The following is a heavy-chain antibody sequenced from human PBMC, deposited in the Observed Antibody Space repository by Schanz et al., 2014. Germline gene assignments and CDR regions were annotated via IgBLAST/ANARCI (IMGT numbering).Heavy chain of an antibody. Sequence: QVQLVQSGAEVEKPGASVKVSCKASGYTFTSYGVSWVRQAPGQGLEWMGWISTYTGNTNYAQKLQGRVTMTTDTSTSTAYMELRSLRSDDTAVYYCARDNLVSSSWYNYYGMDVWGQGTTVTVSS. CDR2: ISTYTGNT. J-gene: IGHJ6*02. CDR3: ARDNLVSSSWYNYYGMDV. V-gene: IGHV1-18*04. CDR1: GYTFTSYG. D-gene: IGHD6-13*01.